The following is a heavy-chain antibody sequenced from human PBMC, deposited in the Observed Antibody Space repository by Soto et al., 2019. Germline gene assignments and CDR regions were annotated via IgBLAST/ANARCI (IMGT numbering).Heavy chain of an antibody. J-gene: IGHJ6*02. V-gene: IGHV1-69*01. D-gene: IGHD5-12*01. CDR3: ATSVGAIGYRFFNMDV. Sequence: QVHLVQSGAEVKESGSSVKVSCKSSGGSFSSSAITWVRQAPGQGLEWMGRIIPMYGTTFYAQTFQGRVTITADESTSTVYMHLSSLKSEDTASYFCATSVGAIGYRFFNMDVWGHGTTVTVSS. CDR2: IIPMYGTT. CDR1: GGSFSSSA.